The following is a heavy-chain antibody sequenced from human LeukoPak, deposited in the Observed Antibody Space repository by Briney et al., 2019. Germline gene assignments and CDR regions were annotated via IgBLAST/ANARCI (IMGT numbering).Heavy chain of an antibody. D-gene: IGHD2-2*01. V-gene: IGHV3-23*01. CDR3: AHGAMYQLDY. CDR1: GFPFSSHG. CDR2: IIGGGGSA. J-gene: IGHJ4*02. Sequence: GGSLRLSCAASGFPFSSHGMSWVRQAPGKGLEWVSGIIGGGGSAYYADSVKGRFTISGDNSRNTLFLQMNSLRAEDTAVYYCAHGAMYQLDYWGQGTLVTVSS.